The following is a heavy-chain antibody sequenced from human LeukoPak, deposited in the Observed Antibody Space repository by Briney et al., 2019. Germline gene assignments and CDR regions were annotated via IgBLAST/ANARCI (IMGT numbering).Heavy chain of an antibody. Sequence: ASVKVSCKASGYTFTDYYIHWVRQAPGQGLEWMGWINANSGGTNYAQKFQGRVTMTRDTSISTAYMELRRLRSDDTAVYYCARVRYYDSSSDLAYWGQGTPVIVSS. J-gene: IGHJ4*02. D-gene: IGHD3-22*01. V-gene: IGHV1-2*02. CDR3: ARVRYYDSSSDLAY. CDR2: INANSGGT. CDR1: GYTFTDYY.